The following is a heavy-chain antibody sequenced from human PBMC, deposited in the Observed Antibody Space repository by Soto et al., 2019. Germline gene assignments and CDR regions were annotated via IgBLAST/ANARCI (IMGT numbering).Heavy chain of an antibody. CDR2: ISSGGST. CDR3: ARDIFGGAYDFLH. Sequence: EVQLVESGGGLVQPGGSLRLSCAASGFTVSSLYMTWVRQAPGKGLQWVAVISSGGSTYYADSVKGRFTISRDNSKNTLYLEMYSLRAEDTAVYYCARDIFGGAYDFLHGGQGTLVTVSS. D-gene: IGHD3-3*01. CDR1: GFTVSSLY. J-gene: IGHJ4*02. V-gene: IGHV3-66*01.